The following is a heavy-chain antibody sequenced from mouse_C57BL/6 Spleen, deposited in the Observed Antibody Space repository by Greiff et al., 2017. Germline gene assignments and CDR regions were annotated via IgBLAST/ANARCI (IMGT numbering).Heavy chain of an antibody. V-gene: IGHV5-9*01. CDR3: ARPAYYGSSDRGWFAY. D-gene: IGHD1-1*01. Sequence: EVQLVESGGGLVKPGGSLKLSCAASGFTFSSYTMSWVRQTPEKRLEWVATISGGGGNTYYPDYVKGRFTISRDNAKNTLYLQMSSLRSEDTALYYCARPAYYGSSDRGWFAYWGQGTLVTVSA. CDR1: GFTFSSYT. CDR2: ISGGGGNT. J-gene: IGHJ3*01.